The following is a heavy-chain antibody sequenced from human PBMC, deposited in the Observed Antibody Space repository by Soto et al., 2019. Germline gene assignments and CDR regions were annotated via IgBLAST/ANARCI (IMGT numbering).Heavy chain of an antibody. V-gene: IGHV4-31*03. Sequence: QVQLQESGPGLVKPSQTLSLTCTVSGASISSDGYYWTWVRQHPGKGLEWIGYIYHSGSTYYKPSLKSRVTISVDTSKNQFSLKLSSMTAADTAVYFCARVNGRYGDHGGFDLDYWGQGTLVTVSS. J-gene: IGHJ4*02. CDR1: GASISSDGYY. CDR2: IYHSGST. D-gene: IGHD4-17*01. CDR3: ARVNGRYGDHGGFDLDY.